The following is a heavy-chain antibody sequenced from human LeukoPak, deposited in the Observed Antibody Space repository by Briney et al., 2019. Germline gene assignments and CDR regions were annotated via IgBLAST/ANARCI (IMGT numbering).Heavy chain of an antibody. J-gene: IGHJ4*02. V-gene: IGHV3-21*01. CDR3: ARDWGVRGPNYPFDY. CDR2: ISSSSSYI. CDR1: GFTFSTYS. Sequence: PGGSLRLSCAASGFTFSTYSMNWVRQAPGKGLEWVSSISSSSSYIYYANSVKGRFTISRDNARKSLFLQMNSLRAEDTAVYYCARDWGVRGPNYPFDYWGQGTLVTVSS. D-gene: IGHD3-10*01.